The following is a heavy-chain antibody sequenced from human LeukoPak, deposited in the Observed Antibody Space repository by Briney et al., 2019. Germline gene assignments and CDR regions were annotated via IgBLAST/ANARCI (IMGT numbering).Heavy chain of an antibody. J-gene: IGHJ4*02. V-gene: IGHV1-2*02. CDR3: ARGYSSGWYVFPR. CDR2: INPNSGGT. CDR1: GYTFTSYH. D-gene: IGHD6-19*01. Sequence: ASVKVSCKASGYTFTSYHLHWVRQAPGQGLEWMGWINPNSGGTNYAQKFQGRVTMTRDTSISAAYMELSRLRSDDTAVYYCARGYSSGWYVFPRWGQGTLVTVSS.